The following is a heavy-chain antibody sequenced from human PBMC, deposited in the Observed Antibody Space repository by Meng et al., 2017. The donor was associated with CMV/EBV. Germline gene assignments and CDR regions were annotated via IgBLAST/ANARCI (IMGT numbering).Heavy chain of an antibody. V-gene: IGHV4-34*01. CDR1: GGSFSGYY. CDR3: ARGRGSWYFVDY. CDR2: INHSGST. Sequence: QVQLQQLGAGLLKPSETLSLTCAVYGGSFSGYYWSWIRQPPGKGLEWIGEINHSGSTNYNPSLKSRVTISVDTSKNQFSLKLSSVTAADTAVYYCARGRGSWYFVDYWGQGTLVTVSS. D-gene: IGHD6-13*01. J-gene: IGHJ4*02.